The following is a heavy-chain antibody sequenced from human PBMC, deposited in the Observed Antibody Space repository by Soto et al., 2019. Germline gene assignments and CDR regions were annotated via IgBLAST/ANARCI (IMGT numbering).Heavy chain of an antibody. V-gene: IGHV1-18*01. Sequence: QVQLVQSGAEVKQPGASVKVSCKASGYTFTNYGFTWVRQAPGQGLEWLGGISTYNGNTKYAQKVQGRLTMTTDTSTSTANMGLTSLRSDDTALYYCARTTVTASYYYMGVWGKGSSVTVFS. J-gene: IGHJ6*03. CDR3: ARTTVTASYYYMGV. CDR1: GYTFTNYG. CDR2: ISTYNGNT. D-gene: IGHD4-17*01.